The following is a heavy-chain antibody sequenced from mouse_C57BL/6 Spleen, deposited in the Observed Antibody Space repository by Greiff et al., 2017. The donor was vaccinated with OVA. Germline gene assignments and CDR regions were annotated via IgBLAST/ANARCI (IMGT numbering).Heavy chain of an antibody. CDR2: IDPETGGT. V-gene: IGHV1-15*01. Sequence: VQLQQSGAELVRPGASVTLSCKASGYTFTDYEMHWVKQTPVHGLEWIGAIDPETGGTAYNQKFKGKAILTADKSSSTAYMELRSLTSEDSAVYYCTRGYDRYDEAYWGQGTLVTVSA. J-gene: IGHJ3*01. CDR1: GYTFTDYE. D-gene: IGHD2-3*01. CDR3: TRGYDRYDEAY.